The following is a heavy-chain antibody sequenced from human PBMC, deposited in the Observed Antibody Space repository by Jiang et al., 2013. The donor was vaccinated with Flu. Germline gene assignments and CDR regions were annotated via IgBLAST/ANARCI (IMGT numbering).Heavy chain of an antibody. CDR3: ARAEGYYYDSSGYQLPEGGLRFDY. CDR1: GGTFSSYA. D-gene: IGHD3-22*01. V-gene: IGHV1-69*01. CDR2: IIPIFGTA. Sequence: SGAEVKKPGSSVKVSCKASGGTFSSYAISWVRQAPGQGLEWMGGIIPIFGTANYAQKFQGRVTITADESTSTAYMELSSLRSEDTAVYYCARAEGYYYDSSGYQLPEGGLRFDYWGQGTLVTVSS. J-gene: IGHJ4*02.